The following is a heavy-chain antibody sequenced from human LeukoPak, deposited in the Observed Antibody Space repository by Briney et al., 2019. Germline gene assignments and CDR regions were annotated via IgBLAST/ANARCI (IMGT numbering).Heavy chain of an antibody. CDR1: GFSFSAYW. J-gene: IGHJ4*02. V-gene: IGHV3-7*01. CDR2: INPAGSET. Sequence: PGGSLRLSCAASGFSFSAYWMTWVRQAPGTGLEWVANINPAGSETYYVDPVKGRFSISRDNAKNLVYLQMNSLRAEDTAVYHRARFGYVAAVDVWGQGTPVTVSS. CDR3: ARFGYVAAVDV. D-gene: IGHD2-15*01.